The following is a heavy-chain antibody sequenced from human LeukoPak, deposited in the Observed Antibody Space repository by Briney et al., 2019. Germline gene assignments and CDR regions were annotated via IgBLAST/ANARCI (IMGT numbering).Heavy chain of an antibody. D-gene: IGHD5-24*01. CDR2: IYCSEST. J-gene: IGHJ4*02. CDR3: AKQRRDGYNYFDY. Sequence: SETLSLTCTVSGGSISSSRYYWGWIRHPPGKGLEWIGNIYCSESTYYNPSLKSRVTISVDTSKNQFSLKLSSVTAADTAVYYCAKQRRDGYNYFDYWGQGTLVTVSS. V-gene: IGHV4-39*01. CDR1: GGSISSSRYY.